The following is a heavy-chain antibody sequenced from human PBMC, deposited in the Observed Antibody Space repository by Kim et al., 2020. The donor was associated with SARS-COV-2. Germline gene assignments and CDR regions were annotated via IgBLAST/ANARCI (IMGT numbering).Heavy chain of an antibody. V-gene: IGHV3-21*01. CDR1: GFSFSSYS. CDR2: INSVSTHI. D-gene: IGHD3-10*01. J-gene: IGHJ4*02. Sequence: GGSRRLSCAASGFSFSSYSMNWVRQAPGKGLEWVSSINSVSTHIYYADSVKGRFTISRDNTKNALFLQMSSLRGDDTAVYYCVGAPGLANRGSYYFDLWGQGTLVTVSS. CDR3: VGAPGLANRGSYYFDL.